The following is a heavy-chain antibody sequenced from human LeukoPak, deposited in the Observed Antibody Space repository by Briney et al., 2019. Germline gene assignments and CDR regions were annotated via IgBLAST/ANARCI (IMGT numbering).Heavy chain of an antibody. V-gene: IGHV3-7*03. Sequence: PGGSLRLSCAASGFTFSSYWMSWVRQAPGKGLEWVANIKQDGSEKYYVDSVKGRFTISRDNAKNSLYLQMNSLRAEDTAVYYCARDLAEHYDILTGYYFVDYWGQEPWSPSPQ. J-gene: IGHJ4*01. CDR2: IKQDGSEK. CDR3: ARDLAEHYDILTGYYFVDY. D-gene: IGHD3-9*01. CDR1: GFTFSSYW.